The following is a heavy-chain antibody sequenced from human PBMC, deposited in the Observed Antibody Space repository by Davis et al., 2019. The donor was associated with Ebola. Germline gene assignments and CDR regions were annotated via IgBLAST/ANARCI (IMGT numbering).Heavy chain of an antibody. CDR2: IRSKANSYAT. Sequence: GGSLRLSCAASGFTFSGSAMHWVRQASGKGLEWVGRIRSKANSYATAYAASVEGRFTISRDDSKNTAYLQMNSLKTEDTAVYYCTTTTTHFDYWGQGTLVTVSS. CDR3: TTTTTHFDY. J-gene: IGHJ4*02. V-gene: IGHV3-73*01. CDR1: GFTFSGSA. D-gene: IGHD1-26*01.